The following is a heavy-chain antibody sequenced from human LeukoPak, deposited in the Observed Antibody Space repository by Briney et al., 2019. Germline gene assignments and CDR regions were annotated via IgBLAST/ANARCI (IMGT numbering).Heavy chain of an antibody. CDR2: VSATMTT. J-gene: IGHJ4*01. V-gene: IGHV4-61*02. CDR1: GVSLSSGTYC. D-gene: IGHD5-12*01. Sequence: PSETLSLTCSVSGVSLSSGTYCWAWTRQPAGKGLEWIVRVSATMTTTYNPCLTSRVFMPSATSNNRVSLRLESVTASDTAIYFGARASVTAMITRWGEGTLVSASS. CDR3: ARASVTAMITR.